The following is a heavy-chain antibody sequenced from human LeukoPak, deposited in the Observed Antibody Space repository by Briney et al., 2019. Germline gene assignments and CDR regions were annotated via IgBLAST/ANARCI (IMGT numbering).Heavy chain of an antibody. CDR2: IIPIFGTA. J-gene: IGHJ4*02. V-gene: IGHV1-69*06. CDR3: ARDYSEQLVLSY. Sequence: GASVKVSCKASGGTFSSYAISWVRQAPGQGLEWMGGIIPIFGTANYAQKFQGRVTITADKSRSTAYMELSSLRSEDTAVYYCARDYSEQLVLSYWGQGTLVTVSS. CDR1: GGTFSSYA. D-gene: IGHD6-13*01.